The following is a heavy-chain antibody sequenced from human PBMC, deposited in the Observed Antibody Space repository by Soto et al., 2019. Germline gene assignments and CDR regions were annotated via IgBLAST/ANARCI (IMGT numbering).Heavy chain of an antibody. V-gene: IGHV1-8*01. CDR3: ASPARNYDFWSGYSFDI. J-gene: IGHJ3*02. D-gene: IGHD3-3*01. Sequence: QVQLVQSGAEVKKPGASVKVSCKASGYTFTSYDINWVRQATGQGLEWMGWMNPNSGNTGYAQKLQGRVTMTRNTSISTAYMELSSLRSEDTAVYYCASPARNYDFWSGYSFDIWGQGTMVTVSS. CDR1: GYTFTSYD. CDR2: MNPNSGNT.